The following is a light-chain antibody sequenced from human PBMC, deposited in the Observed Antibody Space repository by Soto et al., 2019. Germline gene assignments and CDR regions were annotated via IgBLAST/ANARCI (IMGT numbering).Light chain of an antibody. CDR2: DAS. CDR3: QQRRIWPPT. Sequence: EFVFTQSPVILSLSPGERATLSCRASQSVSNYLAWYQQKPGQAPRLLIYDASSRATGIPARFSGSGSGTDFTLTTSSLEPEDFAVYYCQQRRIWPPTFGQGTKVDIK. J-gene: IGKJ1*01. V-gene: IGKV3-11*01. CDR1: QSVSNY.